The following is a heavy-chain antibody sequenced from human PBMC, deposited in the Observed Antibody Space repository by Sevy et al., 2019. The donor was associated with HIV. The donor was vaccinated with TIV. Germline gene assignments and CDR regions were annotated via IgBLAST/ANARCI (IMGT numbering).Heavy chain of an antibody. V-gene: IGHV4-30-4*01. CDR1: AGSISSGDYY. CDR3: ARVSRGEQLYYFDY. Sequence: SETLSLTCTVSAGSISSGDYYWNWIRQPPGKGLEWIAYIYYSGSIYYNPSLKSRVTISVDTSKNQFLLKLYSVTAADTAVDYCARVSRGEQLYYFDYWGQGTLVTVSS. CDR2: IYYSGSI. J-gene: IGHJ4*02. D-gene: IGHD2-21*01.